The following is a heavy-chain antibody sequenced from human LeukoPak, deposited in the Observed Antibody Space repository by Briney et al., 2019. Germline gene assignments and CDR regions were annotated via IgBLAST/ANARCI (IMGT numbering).Heavy chain of an antibody. CDR1: GGSISSSGYY. CDR2: IYYSGST. V-gene: IGHV4-39*01. J-gene: IGHJ4*02. D-gene: IGHD3-22*01. CDR3: ARLYYDSSGYYQICYFDY. Sequence: SETLSLTCTVSGGSISSSGYYWGWIRQPPGKGLEWIGSIYYSGSTYYNPSLKSRVTISVDTSKNQFSLNLSSVTAADTAVYYCARLYYDSSGYYQICYFDYWGQGTLVTVSS.